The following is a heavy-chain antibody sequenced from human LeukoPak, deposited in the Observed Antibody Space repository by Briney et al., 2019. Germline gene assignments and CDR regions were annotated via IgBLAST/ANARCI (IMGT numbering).Heavy chain of an antibody. V-gene: IGHV3-48*04. D-gene: IGHD3-22*01. CDR1: GFTFSSYS. Sequence: GGSLRLSCAASGFTFSSYSMNWVRQAPGKGLEWVSYISSSGSTTYYADSVKGRFTISRDNAKNSLFLEMNSLRAEDTAVYYCAREQGTHYYDSSGNYARSGAFDIWGQGTMVTVSS. J-gene: IGHJ3*02. CDR2: ISSSGSTT. CDR3: AREQGTHYYDSSGNYARSGAFDI.